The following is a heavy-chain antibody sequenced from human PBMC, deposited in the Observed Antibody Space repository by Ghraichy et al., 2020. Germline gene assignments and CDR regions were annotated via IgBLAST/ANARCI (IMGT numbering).Heavy chain of an antibody. Sequence: ETLSLTCAAPGITFSNDWMSWVRQAPGKGLEWVGRIKTTGTTDYAAPVKGRFTISRDDSKKMLYLQMNSLKTEDTAAYYCTTYKQKDAFDFWGQGTVVTVSS. J-gene: IGHJ3*01. D-gene: IGHD1-14*01. V-gene: IGHV3-15*05. CDR1: GITFSNDW. CDR3: TTYKQKDAFDF. CDR2: IKTTGTT.